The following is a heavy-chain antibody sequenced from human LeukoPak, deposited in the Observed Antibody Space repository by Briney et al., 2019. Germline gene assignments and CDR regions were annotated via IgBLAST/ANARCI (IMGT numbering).Heavy chain of an antibody. J-gene: IGHJ4*02. Sequence: GGSLRLSCAASGFGFSSNSMNWVRQAPGKGLEWVSYISGSSSTINYADSVKGRSTISRDNAKNSLDLQMNSLRVEDTGIYYCVKVAKYYYGSETYYFFEHWGQGTPVTASS. CDR1: GFGFSSNS. V-gene: IGHV3-48*04. D-gene: IGHD3-10*01. CDR2: ISGSSSTI. CDR3: VKVAKYYYGSETYYFFEH.